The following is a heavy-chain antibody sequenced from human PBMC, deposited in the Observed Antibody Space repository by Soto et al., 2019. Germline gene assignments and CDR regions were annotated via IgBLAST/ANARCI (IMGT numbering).Heavy chain of an antibody. CDR3: ARHPGCTSSSCFFYGMDV. V-gene: IGHV4-39*01. Sequence: PSETLSLTCTVSGGSISSSNYYWGWIRQPPGKGLEWIGTISYSGSTYYNPSLKSRVTISGDTSKNQFSLKLSSVTATDTAVYYCARHPGCTSSSCFFYGMDVWGQGTTVTGSS. CDR2: ISYSGST. J-gene: IGHJ6*01. D-gene: IGHD2-2*01. CDR1: GGSISSSNYY.